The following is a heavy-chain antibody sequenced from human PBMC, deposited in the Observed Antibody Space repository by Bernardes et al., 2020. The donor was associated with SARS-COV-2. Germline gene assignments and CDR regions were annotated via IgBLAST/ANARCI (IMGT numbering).Heavy chain of an antibody. J-gene: IGHJ5*02. CDR3: ARLGEVLTTNWFDP. V-gene: IGHV3-7*01. CDR1: GFSLSSYW. CDR2: IKHDGRQM. Sequence: GGSLRLSCAASGFSLSSYWMSWVRQAPGEGLEWVASIKHDGRQMHYVDSVRGRFTISRDNAKNSLYLQMSSLRAEDTAIYHCARLGEVLTTNWFDPWGQGTLVTVSS. D-gene: IGHD3-16*01.